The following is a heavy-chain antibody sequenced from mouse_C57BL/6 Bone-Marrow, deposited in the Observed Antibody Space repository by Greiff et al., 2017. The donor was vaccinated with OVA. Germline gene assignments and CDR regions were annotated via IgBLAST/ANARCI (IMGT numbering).Heavy chain of an antibody. CDR3: AREILRYNFDY. J-gene: IGHJ2*01. Sequence: QVQLQQSGAELVKPGASVKMSCKASGYTFTSYWITWVKPRPGQGLEWIGDIYPGSGSTNYNEKFKSKATLTVDTSSSTAYMQLSSLTSEDSAVYYCAREILRYNFDYWGQGTTLTGSS. CDR2: IYPGSGST. V-gene: IGHV1-55*01. D-gene: IGHD1-1*01. CDR1: GYTFTSYW.